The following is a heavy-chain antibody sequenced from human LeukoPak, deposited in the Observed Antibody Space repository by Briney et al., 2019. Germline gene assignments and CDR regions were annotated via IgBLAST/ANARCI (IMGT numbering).Heavy chain of an antibody. CDR3: ARALYYYHDSSSYCLDY. CDR2: IRYDGSNK. V-gene: IGHV3-30*02. CDR1: GFTFSSYG. D-gene: IGHD3-22*01. J-gene: IGHJ4*02. Sequence: GGSLRLSCAASGFTFSSYGMHWARQAPGKGLEWVAFIRYDGSNKYYADSVKGRFTISRDNAKNSLYLQMNSLRAEDTAVYYCARALYYYHDSSSYCLDYWGQGTLVTVSS.